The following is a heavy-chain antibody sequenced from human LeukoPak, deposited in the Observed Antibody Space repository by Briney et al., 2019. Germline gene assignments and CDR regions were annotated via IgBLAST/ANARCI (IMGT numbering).Heavy chain of an antibody. J-gene: IGHJ4*02. CDR2: ISSSSSYT. Sequence: GGSLRLSCAASGFTFSDYYMSWIRQAPGQGLEWVSYISSSSSYTNYADSVKGRFTISRDNAKNSLYLQMNSLRAEDTAVYYCAREGGGSYCFDYWGQGTLVTVSS. V-gene: IGHV3-11*05. D-gene: IGHD1-26*01. CDR1: GFTFSDYY. CDR3: AREGGGSYCFDY.